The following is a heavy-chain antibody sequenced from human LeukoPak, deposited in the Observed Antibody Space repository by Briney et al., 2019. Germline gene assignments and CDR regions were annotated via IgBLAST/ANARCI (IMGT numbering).Heavy chain of an antibody. Sequence: GRSLRLSCAASGFTFSSYAMHWVRQAPGKEPEWVSSVSGSNNYIYYADSVRGRFTISRDNARNSLYLQMNSLRAEDTAVYYCARLVRSGNYPYYYYAMDVWGQGTTVTVSS. D-gene: IGHD1-26*01. V-gene: IGHV3-21*01. CDR1: GFTFSSYA. J-gene: IGHJ6*02. CDR3: ARLVRSGNYPYYYYAMDV. CDR2: VSGSNNYI.